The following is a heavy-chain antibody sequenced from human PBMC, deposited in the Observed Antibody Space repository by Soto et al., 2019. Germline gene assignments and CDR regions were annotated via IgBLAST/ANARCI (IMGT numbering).Heavy chain of an antibody. CDR1: GYNFPSYW. V-gene: IGHV5-10-1*04. CDR3: ARHPIQLWPDDAFDI. D-gene: IGHD5-18*01. Sequence: PGESLKISCKGSGYNFPSYWVSWVRQMPGKGLEWLGRIDPTDSYTNYSPSFQGQVTISADKSISTAYLQWSSLKASDTAMYYCARHPIQLWPDDAFDIWGQGTMVTVSS. J-gene: IGHJ3*02. CDR2: IDPTDSYT.